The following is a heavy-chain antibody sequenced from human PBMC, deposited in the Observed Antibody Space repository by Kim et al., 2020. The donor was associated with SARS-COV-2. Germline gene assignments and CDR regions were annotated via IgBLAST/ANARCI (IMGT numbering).Heavy chain of an antibody. CDR3: AKDSSGWYPY. V-gene: IGHV3-23*01. CDR2: ST. D-gene: IGHD6-19*01. J-gene: IGHJ4*02. Sequence: STYYADSVKGRCTISRDNSKNTLYLQMNSLRAEDTAVYYCAKDSSGWYPYWGQGTLVTVSS.